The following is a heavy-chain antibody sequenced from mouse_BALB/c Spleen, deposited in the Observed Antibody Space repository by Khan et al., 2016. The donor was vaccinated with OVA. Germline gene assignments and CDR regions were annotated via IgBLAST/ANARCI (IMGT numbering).Heavy chain of an antibody. J-gene: IGHJ2*01. CDR2: IDPNGGST. CDR3: ARIAL. V-gene: IGHV5-6-3*01. Sequence: EVELVESGGGIVQPGGSLKRSCEASRFTISSYGMSSVRQTPDKRLELVATIDPNGGSTDYLESVKGRSTISADNAKNALYLQLRSLKSEDTAMYYCARIALWGQGTTLTVSS. CDR1: RFTISSYG.